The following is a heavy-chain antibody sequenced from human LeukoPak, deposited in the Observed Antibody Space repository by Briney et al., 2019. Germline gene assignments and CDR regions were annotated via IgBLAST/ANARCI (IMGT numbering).Heavy chain of an antibody. J-gene: IGHJ4*02. CDR2: IYYSGST. Sequence: SETLSLTCTVSGGSISSYYWSWIRQPPGKGLEWIGYIYYSGSTNYNPSLKSRVTISVDTSKNQFSLKLSSVTAADTAVYYCAASSGYYYVGDYWGQGTLVTVSS. D-gene: IGHD3-22*01. V-gene: IGHV4-59*01. CDR1: GGSISSYY. CDR3: AASSGYYYVGDY.